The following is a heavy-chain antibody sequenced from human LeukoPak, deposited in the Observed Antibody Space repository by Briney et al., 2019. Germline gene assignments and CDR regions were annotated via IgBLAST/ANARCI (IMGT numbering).Heavy chain of an antibody. Sequence: GGSLRLSCAASGLTFSSYAMSWVRQAPGKGLEWVSGISGNGGGTYYADSVKGRFTISRDNSMNTPYLQMNRLRGEDTAVYYCARGGGDYNPFDYWGQGTLVTVSS. CDR2: ISGNGGGT. D-gene: IGHD4-17*01. J-gene: IGHJ4*02. V-gene: IGHV3-23*01. CDR1: GLTFSSYA. CDR3: ARGGGDYNPFDY.